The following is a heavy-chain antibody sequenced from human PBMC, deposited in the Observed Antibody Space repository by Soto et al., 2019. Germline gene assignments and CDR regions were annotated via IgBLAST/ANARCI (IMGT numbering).Heavy chain of an antibody. CDR1: GGTFSSYT. V-gene: IGHV1-69*08. J-gene: IGHJ4*02. D-gene: IGHD3-10*01. CDR3: AREEYYYGSGAFFDY. Sequence: QVQLVQSGAEVKKPGSSVKVSCKASGGTFSSYTISWVRQAPGQGLEWMGRIIPILGIANYAQKFQGRVTIYGDKSRSTAYMGLSSLRSEDTAVYYCAREEYYYGSGAFFDYWGQGTLVTVSS. CDR2: IIPILGIA.